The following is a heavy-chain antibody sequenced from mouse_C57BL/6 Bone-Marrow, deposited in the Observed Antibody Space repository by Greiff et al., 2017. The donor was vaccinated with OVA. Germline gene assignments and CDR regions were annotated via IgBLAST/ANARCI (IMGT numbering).Heavy chain of an antibody. V-gene: IGHV1-55*01. J-gene: IGHJ1*03. D-gene: IGHD1-1*01. CDR1: GYTFTSYW. CDR2: IYPGSGST. CDR3: AREGRITTVVPPWYFDV. Sequence: VQLQQPGAELVKPGASVKMSCKASGYTFTSYWITWVKQRPGQGLEWIGDIYPGSGSTNYNEKFKSKATLTVDTSSSTAYMQLSSLTSEDSAVYYCAREGRITTVVPPWYFDVWGTGTTVTVSS.